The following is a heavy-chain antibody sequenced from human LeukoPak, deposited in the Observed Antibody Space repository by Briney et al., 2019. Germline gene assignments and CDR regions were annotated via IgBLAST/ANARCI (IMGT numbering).Heavy chain of an antibody. CDR1: GFTFSSYS. CDR2: ISSSSYI. CDR3: AREMRSHHGFDP. Sequence: GGSLRLSCAASGFTFSSYSMNWVRQAPGKGLEWVSSISSSSYIYYADSVKGRFTISRDNAKNSLYLQMNSLRAEDTAVYYCAREMRSHHGFDPWGQGTLVTVSS. D-gene: IGHD1-14*01. J-gene: IGHJ5*02. V-gene: IGHV3-21*01.